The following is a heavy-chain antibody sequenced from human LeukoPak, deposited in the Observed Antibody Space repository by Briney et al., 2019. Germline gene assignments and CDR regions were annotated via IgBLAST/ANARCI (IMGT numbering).Heavy chain of an antibody. J-gene: IGHJ4*02. D-gene: IGHD3-9*01. CDR3: TTHAYYDILTGPPSEFDY. Sequence: GGSLKLSCAASGSTFSGSAMHWVRQASGKGLEWVGRIRSKANSYATAYAASVKGRFTISRDDSKNTAYLQMNSLKTEDTAVYYCTTHAYYDILTGPPSEFDYWGQGTLVTVSS. CDR1: GSTFSGSA. CDR2: IRSKANSYAT. V-gene: IGHV3-73*01.